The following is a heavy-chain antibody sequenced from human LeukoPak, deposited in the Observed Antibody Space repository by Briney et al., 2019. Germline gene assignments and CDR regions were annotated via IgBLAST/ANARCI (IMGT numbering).Heavy chain of an antibody. CDR3: ARDYSSGWYYFDY. D-gene: IGHD6-19*01. J-gene: IGHJ4*02. V-gene: IGHV1-69*04. Sequence: ASVKVSCKASGGTFSSYTISWVRQAPGQGLEWMGRIIPILGIANYAQKFQGRVTITADKSTSTAHMELSSLRSEDTAVYYCARDYSSGWYYFDYWGQGTLVTVSS. CDR1: GGTFSSYT. CDR2: IIPILGIA.